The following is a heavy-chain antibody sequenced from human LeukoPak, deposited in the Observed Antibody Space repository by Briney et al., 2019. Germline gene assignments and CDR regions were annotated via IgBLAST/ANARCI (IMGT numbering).Heavy chain of an antibody. CDR3: ARTQYSSGWYYDYDY. D-gene: IGHD6-19*01. V-gene: IGHV1-69*13. CDR1: GGTFSSYA. Sequence: SVKVSCKASGGTFSSYAISWVRQAPGQGLEWMGGIIPIFGTANYAQKFQGRVTITADESTSTAYMELSSLRSEDTAVYYCARTQYSSGWYYDYDYWGQGTLVTVSS. CDR2: IIPIFGTA. J-gene: IGHJ4*02.